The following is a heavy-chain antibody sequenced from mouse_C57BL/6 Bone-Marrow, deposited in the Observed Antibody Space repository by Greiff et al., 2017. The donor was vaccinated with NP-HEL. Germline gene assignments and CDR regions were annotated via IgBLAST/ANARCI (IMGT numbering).Heavy chain of an antibody. D-gene: IGHD2-4*01. Sequence: QVQLKQPGAELVKPGASVKMSCKASGYTFTSYWITWVKQRPGQGLEWIGDIYPGSGSTNYNEKFKSKATLTVDTSSSTAYMQLSSLTSEDSAVYYCARTTMITTRRVSYAMDYWGQGTSVTVSA. CDR1: GYTFTSYW. CDR2: IYPGSGST. J-gene: IGHJ4*01. V-gene: IGHV1-55*01. CDR3: ARTTMITTRRVSYAMDY.